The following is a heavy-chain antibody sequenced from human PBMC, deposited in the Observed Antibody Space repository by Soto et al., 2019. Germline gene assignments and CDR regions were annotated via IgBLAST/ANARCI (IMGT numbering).Heavy chain of an antibody. Sequence: PGGSLRLSCAASGFTFSSYGMHWVRQAPGKGLEWVAVISYDGSNKYYADSVKGRFTISRDNSKNTLYLQMNSLRAEDTAVYYCAKPYYDSSGYYPRGAHYFEYWGQGTLVTVSS. J-gene: IGHJ4*02. D-gene: IGHD3-22*01. CDR1: GFTFSSYG. CDR3: AKPYYDSSGYYPRGAHYFEY. CDR2: ISYDGSNK. V-gene: IGHV3-30*18.